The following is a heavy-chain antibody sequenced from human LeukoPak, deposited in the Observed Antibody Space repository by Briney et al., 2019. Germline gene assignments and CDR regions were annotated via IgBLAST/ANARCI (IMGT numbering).Heavy chain of an antibody. CDR3: ARLVVPAAIESYFDY. V-gene: IGHV4-34*01. D-gene: IGHD2-2*01. CDR1: GGSFSGYY. Sequence: SETLSLTCAVYGGSFSGYYWSWIRQPPGKGLEWIGEINHSGSTNYNPSLKSRVTISVDTSKNQFSLKLSSVTAADTAVYYCARLVVPAAIESYFDYWGQGTLVTVSS. J-gene: IGHJ4*02. CDR2: INHSGST.